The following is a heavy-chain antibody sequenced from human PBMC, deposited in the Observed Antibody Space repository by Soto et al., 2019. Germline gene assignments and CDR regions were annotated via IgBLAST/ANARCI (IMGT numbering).Heavy chain of an antibody. D-gene: IGHD2-15*01. J-gene: IGHJ6*03. V-gene: IGHV3-7*01. CDR2: IKQDGSEK. Sequence: GGSLRLSCAASGFTFSSYWMSWVRQAPGKGLEWVANIKQDGSEKYYVDSVKGRFTISRDNAKNSLYLQMNSLRAEDTAVYYCARACGPGNDIVVVVAATPTMGCGDMDVWGKGTTVTVSS. CDR1: GFTFSSYW. CDR3: ARACGPGNDIVVVVAATPTMGCGDMDV.